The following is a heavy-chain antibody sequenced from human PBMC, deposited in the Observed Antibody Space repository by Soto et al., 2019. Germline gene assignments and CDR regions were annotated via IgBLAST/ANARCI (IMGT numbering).Heavy chain of an antibody. J-gene: IGHJ5*01. Sequence: ASVKVSCKTSGYTFTAYYMHWLRKAPGHGLEWLGWTSPRTGGAKYSHKFQGRVSMTRNTSITTAYMELTGLSTDDTAVYYCARSSGSYSKWFDSWGQGTLVTVSS. D-gene: IGHD3-10*01. CDR1: GYTFTAYY. V-gene: IGHV1-2*02. CDR2: TSPRTGGA. CDR3: ARSSGSYSKWFDS.